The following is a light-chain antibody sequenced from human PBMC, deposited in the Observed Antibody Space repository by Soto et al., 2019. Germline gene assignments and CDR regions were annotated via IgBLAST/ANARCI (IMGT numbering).Light chain of an antibody. V-gene: IGKV1-39*01. CDR3: QESYSAPPWT. CDR1: DNIAKY. Sequence: DIQTTQSPSSLSASVGDRVTITCRTSDNIAKYLNWYQQEPGQVPKLLIVAASRLQSGVPTRFSGSGSGTDFTLTINNLQPEDFATYFCQESYSAPPWTFGEGTKV. CDR2: AAS. J-gene: IGKJ1*01.